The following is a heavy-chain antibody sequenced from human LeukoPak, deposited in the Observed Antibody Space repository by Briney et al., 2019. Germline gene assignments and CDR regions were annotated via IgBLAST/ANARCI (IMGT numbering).Heavy chain of an antibody. CDR3: ARTRPGVVFNYLDY. D-gene: IGHD3-16*01. Sequence: PGGSLRLSCTTSGFTFDSFNMNWVRPAPGKGLEWVANIDEAGKDRYYADSVKGRFTISRDNTKSSLYLDMTSLTAEDTATYFCARTRPGVVFNYLDYWGQGVLVPVSS. CDR2: IDEAGKDR. CDR1: GFTFDSFN. V-gene: IGHV3-7*01. J-gene: IGHJ4*02.